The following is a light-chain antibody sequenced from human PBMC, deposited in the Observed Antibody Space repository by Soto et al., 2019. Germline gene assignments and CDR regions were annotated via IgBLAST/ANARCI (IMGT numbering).Light chain of an antibody. CDR1: QGFXSNY. Sequence: VLTQSPGTLSLSPGQSATLSCRASQGFXSNYLAGDAQNPGQAPSLLXDCASNRATGSPARLSGSGSGTDFTPTISRLDHDDSAVYYCQQYGRSPLTFGQGTKVDIK. CDR2: CAS. CDR3: QQYGRSPLT. V-gene: IGKV3-20*01. J-gene: IGKJ1*01.